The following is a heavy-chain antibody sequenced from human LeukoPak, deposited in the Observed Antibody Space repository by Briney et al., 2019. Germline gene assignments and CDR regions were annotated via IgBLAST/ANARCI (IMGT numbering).Heavy chain of an antibody. D-gene: IGHD3-9*01. J-gene: IGHJ4*02. CDR2: INLSGGST. Sequence: ASVKVSCKGSGYTFTSYYMHWERLAPGPGLEWVGVINLSGGSTSYAQKFQGRVTMTMDTSTSTVYMELSSLRSEDTAVYYCARVRAYDILTGYSTFDYWGQGTLVTVSS. CDR3: ARVRAYDILTGYSTFDY. CDR1: GYTFTSYY. V-gene: IGHV1-46*01.